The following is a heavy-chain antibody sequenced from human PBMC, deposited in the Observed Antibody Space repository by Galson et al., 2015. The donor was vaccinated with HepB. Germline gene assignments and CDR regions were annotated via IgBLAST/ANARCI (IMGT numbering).Heavy chain of an antibody. CDR3: ARGFFGWAAAGPTDY. D-gene: IGHD6-13*01. V-gene: IGHV1-2*06. CDR1: GSTFTGYY. CDR2: INPNSGGT. Sequence: SVKVSCKASGSTFTGYYMHWVRQAPGQGLEWMGRINPNSGGTNYAQKFQGRVTMTRDTSISTAYMELSRLRSDDTAVYYCARGFFGWAAAGPTDYWGQGTLVTVSS. J-gene: IGHJ4*02.